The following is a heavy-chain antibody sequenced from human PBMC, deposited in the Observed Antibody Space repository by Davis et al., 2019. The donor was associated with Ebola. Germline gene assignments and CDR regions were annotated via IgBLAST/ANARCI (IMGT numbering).Heavy chain of an antibody. V-gene: IGHV3-74*01. Sequence: HTGGSLRLSCAASGFTFSSYWMHWVRQAPGKGLVWVSRINSDGSSTTYADSVKGRFTISRDNAKNTLYLQMSSLRAEDTAVYYCARGGVSGSNDYWGQGTLVTVSS. CDR2: INSDGSST. CDR3: ARGGVSGSNDY. CDR1: GFTFSSYW. D-gene: IGHD1-26*01. J-gene: IGHJ4*02.